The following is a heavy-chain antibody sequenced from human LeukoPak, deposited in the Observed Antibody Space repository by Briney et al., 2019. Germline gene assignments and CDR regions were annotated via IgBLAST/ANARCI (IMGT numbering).Heavy chain of an antibody. D-gene: IGHD5-18*01. J-gene: IGHJ4*02. V-gene: IGHV3-30*18. CDR3: AKENTAMALDY. Sequence: GESLRLSCAASGFTFSSYGMHWVRQAPGKGLEWVAVISYDGSNKYYTDSVKGRFTISRDNSKNTLYLQMNSLRAEDTAVYYCAKENTAMALDYWGQGTLVTVSS. CDR2: ISYDGSNK. CDR1: GFTFSSYG.